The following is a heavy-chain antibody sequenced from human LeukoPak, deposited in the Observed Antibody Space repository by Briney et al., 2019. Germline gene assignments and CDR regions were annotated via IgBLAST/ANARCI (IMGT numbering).Heavy chain of an antibody. Sequence: GGSLRLSCAVSGFTFDDYAMHWVRQVPGKGLEWVSGINWNSDSIGYADSVKGRFTTSRDNAKNSLYLQMNSLRAEDTALYYCAINGGGDSGYGNFDYWGQGTLVTVSS. CDR1: GFTFDDYA. CDR2: INWNSDSI. CDR3: AINGGGDSGYGNFDY. V-gene: IGHV3-9*01. J-gene: IGHJ4*02. D-gene: IGHD5-12*01.